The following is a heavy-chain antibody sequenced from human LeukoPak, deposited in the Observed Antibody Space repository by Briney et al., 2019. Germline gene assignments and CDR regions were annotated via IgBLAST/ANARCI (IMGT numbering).Heavy chain of an antibody. D-gene: IGHD5-12*01. J-gene: IGHJ3*02. CDR3: AKGTDYLGRGGAFDI. CDR1: GFTFSSYA. Sequence: GGSLRLSCVASGFTFSSYAMSWVRQAPGKGLEWVSAISGSGGSTYYADSVKGRFTISRDNPKNTLYLQMNSLRAEDTAVYYCAKGTDYLGRGGAFDIWGQGTMVTVSS. CDR2: ISGSGGST. V-gene: IGHV3-23*01.